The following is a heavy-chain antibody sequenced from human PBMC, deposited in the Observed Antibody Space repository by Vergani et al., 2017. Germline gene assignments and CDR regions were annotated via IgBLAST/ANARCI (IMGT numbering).Heavy chain of an antibody. CDR2: IYHSGST. CDR1: GYSISSTYY. J-gene: IGHJ4*02. CDR3: ARSIVSRNPPDYFDN. D-gene: IGHD1-14*01. Sequence: QVQLQESGPGLVKPSETLSLTCAVSGYSISSTYYWGWIRQPPGKGLEWIGSIYHSGSTYNNPSLKSRVTISVDTSKNQFSLKLSSVTVADTAVYYCARSIVSRNPPDYFDNWGQGTLVTVSS. V-gene: IGHV4-38-2*01.